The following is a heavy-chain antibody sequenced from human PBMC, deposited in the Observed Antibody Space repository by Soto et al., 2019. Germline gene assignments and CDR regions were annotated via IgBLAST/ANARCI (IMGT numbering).Heavy chain of an antibody. J-gene: IGHJ4*02. D-gene: IGHD3-22*01. CDR2: IVPMLGTP. V-gene: IGHV1-69*01. CDR3: AREGGGWASGYCDY. Sequence: QVQLVQSGAEVKEPGSSVRVSCKASGGTFDNFIMNWVRQTPGRGLEWMGGIVPMLGTPTYAQKLQGRVSITADESTRTSTLDLSSLTSEDTAVYFCAREGGGWASGYCDYWGQGTQVTISS. CDR1: GGTFDNFI.